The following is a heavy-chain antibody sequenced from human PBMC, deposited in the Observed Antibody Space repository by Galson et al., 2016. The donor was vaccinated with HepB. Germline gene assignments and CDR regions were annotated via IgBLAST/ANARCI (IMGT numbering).Heavy chain of an antibody. Sequence: SLRLSCAASGFTFSNYGLHWVRQAPRKGLVWVAVRRYDGRNKNYADSVKGRFTIPRDNSNNTLYLQMTSLGPEDTAVYYCARATDSSWHNFDYWGQGTLVTVSS. CDR3: ARATDSSWHNFDY. V-gene: IGHV3-30*02. D-gene: IGHD6-13*01. CDR2: RRYDGRNK. J-gene: IGHJ4*02. CDR1: GFTFSNYG.